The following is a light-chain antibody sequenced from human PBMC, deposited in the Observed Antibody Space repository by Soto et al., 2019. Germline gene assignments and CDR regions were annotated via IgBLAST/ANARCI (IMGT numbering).Light chain of an antibody. Sequence: EIVLTQSPGTLSLFPGERATLSCRASQSISSNYIAWYQHKPGRAPRLLIYGASTRVTVIPDRFSGGGSGTDFTITIRTLDTEVFAVYYCQKYAASRLTSGHGNQGEIK. CDR3: QKYAASRLT. V-gene: IGKV3-20*01. J-gene: IGKJ1*01. CDR2: GAS. CDR1: QSISSNY.